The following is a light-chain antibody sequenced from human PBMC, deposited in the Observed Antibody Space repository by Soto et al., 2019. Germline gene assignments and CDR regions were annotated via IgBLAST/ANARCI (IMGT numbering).Light chain of an antibody. CDR2: SAS. Sequence: IQMTQSPSSVSASVGDRVTITCPASRDISTWVAWYQQKPGKAPKLLIYSASALKRGVPSRFNGSGSGTDFALTVSSLQPEDFATYYCQQADTFPWTLGQGNKV. J-gene: IGKJ1*01. CDR3: QQADTFPWT. V-gene: IGKV1D-12*01. CDR1: RDISTW.